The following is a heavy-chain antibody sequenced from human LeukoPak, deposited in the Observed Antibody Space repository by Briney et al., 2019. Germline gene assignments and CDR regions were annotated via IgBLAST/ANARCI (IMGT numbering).Heavy chain of an antibody. CDR1: GYSFASYW. CDR2: IYPGDSDI. Sequence: GESLKISCKGSGYSFASYWIGWVRQMPEKGLEWMGIIYPGDSDIRYSPSFQGQVTISADKSISTAYQQWSSLKASDTAMYYCARYRDYGYFDYWGQGTLVTVSS. V-gene: IGHV5-51*01. CDR3: ARYRDYGYFDY. J-gene: IGHJ4*02. D-gene: IGHD4-17*01.